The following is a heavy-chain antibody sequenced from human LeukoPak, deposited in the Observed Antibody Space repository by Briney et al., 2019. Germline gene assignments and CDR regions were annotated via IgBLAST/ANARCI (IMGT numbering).Heavy chain of an antibody. Sequence: GGSLRLSCAASGFVVSNNYMTWVSQAPGKGLEWVSVIYSGGNTYYADSVKGRFTISRDNSRNTLYLQMNSLRAEDTAVYYCARGLGDYFDSGGANWGQGTLVTVSS. CDR3: ARGLGDYFDSGGAN. D-gene: IGHD3-22*01. J-gene: IGHJ4*02. CDR1: GFVVSNNY. CDR2: IYSGGNT. V-gene: IGHV3-53*01.